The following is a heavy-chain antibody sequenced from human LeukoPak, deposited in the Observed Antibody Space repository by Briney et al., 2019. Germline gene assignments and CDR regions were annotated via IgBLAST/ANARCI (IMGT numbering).Heavy chain of an antibody. CDR2: ISGSGGST. J-gene: IGHJ4*02. Sequence: GGSLRLSCAASGFTFSSYAMSWVRQAPGKGLEWVSAISGSGGSTYYADSVKGRFTISRDNSKNTLYLHMNSLRAEDTAVYYCAKYGWQWPAYFEYWGQGTLVTVSS. CDR3: AKYGWQWPAYFEY. V-gene: IGHV3-23*01. CDR1: GFTFSSYA. D-gene: IGHD6-19*01.